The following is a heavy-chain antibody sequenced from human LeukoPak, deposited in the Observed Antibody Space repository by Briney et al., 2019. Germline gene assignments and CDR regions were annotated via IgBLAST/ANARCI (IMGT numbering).Heavy chain of an antibody. CDR2: ISAYNGNT. V-gene: IGHV1-18*01. Sequence: ASVKVSCKASGYTFTSYGISWARQAPGQGLEWMGWISAYNGNTNYAQKLQGRVTMTTDTSTSTAYMELRSLRSDDTAVYYCARAEVAGSGRSPSFDYWGQGTLVTVSS. J-gene: IGHJ4*02. CDR3: ARAEVAGSGRSPSFDY. D-gene: IGHD3-10*01. CDR1: GYTFTSYG.